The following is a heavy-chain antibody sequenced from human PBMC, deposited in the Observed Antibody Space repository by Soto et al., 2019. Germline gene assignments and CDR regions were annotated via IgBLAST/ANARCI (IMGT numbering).Heavy chain of an antibody. Sequence: QVQLQESGPGLVKPSETLSLTCTVSGGSVSSYFWSWIRQPPGKGLEWIAYIYYSGSTNYNPSLKSRVTISVDTSKNQFSLKLSSVTAADTAVYYCARPGGITMVRGVLTAFDIWGQGTMVTVSS. CDR1: GGSVSSYF. D-gene: IGHD3-10*01. CDR2: IYYSGST. V-gene: IGHV4-59*08. J-gene: IGHJ3*02. CDR3: ARPGGITMVRGVLTAFDI.